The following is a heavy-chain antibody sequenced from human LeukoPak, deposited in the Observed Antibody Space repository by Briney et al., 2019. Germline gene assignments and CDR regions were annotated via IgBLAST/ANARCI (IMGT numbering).Heavy chain of an antibody. D-gene: IGHD3-22*01. CDR2: ISSSSSSTI. Sequence: GGSLRLSCAASGFTFSSYSMNWVRQAPGKGLEWVSYISSSSSSTIYYADSVKGRFTISRDNAKNSLYLQMNSLRAEDTAVYYCASISGDYYDSSGYPFDYWGQGTLVTVSS. V-gene: IGHV3-48*04. J-gene: IGHJ4*02. CDR1: GFTFSSYS. CDR3: ASISGDYYDSSGYPFDY.